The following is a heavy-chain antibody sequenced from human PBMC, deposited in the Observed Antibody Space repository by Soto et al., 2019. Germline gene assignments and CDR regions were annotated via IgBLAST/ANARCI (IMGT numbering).Heavy chain of an antibody. V-gene: IGHV3-72*01. Sequence: LRLSCAASGFTFSDHYMDWVRQAPGKGLEWVGRIRDKGNRYTTEYAASVKGRLTISRDDSKNSVYLQMNSLKIEDTAVYYCARRSRVGATHFDYWGQGTLVTVSS. CDR2: IRDKGNRYTT. CDR1: GFTFSDHY. CDR3: ARRSRVGATHFDY. D-gene: IGHD1-26*01. J-gene: IGHJ4*02.